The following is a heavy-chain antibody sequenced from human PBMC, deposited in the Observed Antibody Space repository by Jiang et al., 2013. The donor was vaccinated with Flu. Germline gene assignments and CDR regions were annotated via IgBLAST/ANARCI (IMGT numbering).Heavy chain of an antibody. CDR1: GYSISSGYY. D-gene: IGHD3-10*01. V-gene: IGHV4-38-2*01. J-gene: IGHJ5*02. Sequence: GPGLVKPSETLSLTCAVSGYSISSGYYWGWIRQPPGKGLEWIGSIYHSGSTYYNPSLKSRVTISVDTSKNQFSLKLSSVTAADTAVYYCARTRVTLEGAYGPFDPWGQGTLVTVSS. CDR2: IYHSGST. CDR3: ARTRVTLEGAYGPFDP.